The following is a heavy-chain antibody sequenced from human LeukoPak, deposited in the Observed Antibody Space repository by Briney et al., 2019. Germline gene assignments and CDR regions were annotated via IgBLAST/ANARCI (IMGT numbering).Heavy chain of an antibody. Sequence: VASVKVSCKPSGYTFTSYGISWVRQAPGQGLEWMGWISAYNGNTNYAQKLQGRVTMTTDTSTSTAYMELRSLRSDDTAVYYCARVVDTAMNIYYYGMDVWGQGTTVTVSS. J-gene: IGHJ6*02. V-gene: IGHV1-18*01. CDR2: ISAYNGNT. D-gene: IGHD5-18*01. CDR3: ARVVDTAMNIYYYGMDV. CDR1: GYTFTSYG.